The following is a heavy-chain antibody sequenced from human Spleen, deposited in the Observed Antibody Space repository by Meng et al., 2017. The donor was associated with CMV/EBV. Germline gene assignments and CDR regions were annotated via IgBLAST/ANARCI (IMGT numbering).Heavy chain of an antibody. CDR1: GFTLRSYS. CDR3: ARDPPGLKYDSSGYYVY. Sequence: GESLKISCAASGFTLRSYSMNWVRQAPGKGLEWVSSISSSSSYISYADSMKGRFSVSRDNTQNALYLQMNSLRGEDTAVYFCARDPPGLKYDSSGYYVYWGQGTLVTVSS. CDR2: ISSSSSYI. J-gene: IGHJ4*02. D-gene: IGHD3-22*01. V-gene: IGHV3-21*01.